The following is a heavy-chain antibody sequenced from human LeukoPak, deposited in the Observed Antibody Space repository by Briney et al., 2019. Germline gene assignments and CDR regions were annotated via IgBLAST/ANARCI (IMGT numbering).Heavy chain of an antibody. V-gene: IGHV3-49*03. Sequence: GGSLRLSCTASGFTFGDYAMSWFRQAPGKGLEWVGFIRSNSFGGTTEYAASVKGRFSISRDDSKSIADLRMNSLKAEDTAVYFCSRGSHSSPFHRGYYYMDVWGKGTTVTVSS. D-gene: IGHD6-13*01. CDR1: GFTFGDYA. J-gene: IGHJ6*03. CDR3: SRGSHSSPFHRGYYYMDV. CDR2: IRSNSFGGTT.